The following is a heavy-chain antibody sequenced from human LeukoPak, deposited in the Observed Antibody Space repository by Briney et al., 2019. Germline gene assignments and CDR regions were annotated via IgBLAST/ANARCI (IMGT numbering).Heavy chain of an antibody. CDR3: ARRPYCSSTSCYGPLYFDY. CDR1: GGSFSGYY. J-gene: IGHJ4*02. CDR2: INHSGST. D-gene: IGHD2-2*01. Sequence: SETLSLTCAVYGGSFSGYYWSWIRQPPGKGLEWIGEINHSGSTNYNPSLKSRVTMSVDTSKNQFSLKLSSVTAADTAVYYCARRPYCSSTSCYGPLYFDYWGQGTLVTVSS. V-gene: IGHV4-34*01.